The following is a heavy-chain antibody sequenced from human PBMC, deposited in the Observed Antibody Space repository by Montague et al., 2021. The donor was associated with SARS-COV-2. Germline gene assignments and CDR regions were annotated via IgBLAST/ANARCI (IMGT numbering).Heavy chain of an antibody. CDR2: ISYSGST. V-gene: IGHV4-39*02. CDR3: ARLWDLYGSGSYKNSWFDP. D-gene: IGHD3-10*01. J-gene: IGHJ5*02. CDR1: AGSISTNSYY. Sequence: ETLSLTCTVSAGSISTNSYYWAWIRQPPGKGLEWIGSISYSGSTYFNPPLESRLTMSVDTSKNHFSLKLSSVTAADTAVYYCARLWDLYGSGSYKNSWFDPWGQGTRVTVSS.